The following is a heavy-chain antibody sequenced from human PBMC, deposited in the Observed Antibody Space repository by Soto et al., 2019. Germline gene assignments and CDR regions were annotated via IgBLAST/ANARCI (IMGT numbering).Heavy chain of an antibody. CDR1: GGSISSSNW. CDR3: ARAHCSGGSCYSVQHWFDP. J-gene: IGHJ5*02. V-gene: IGHV4-4*02. Sequence: QVQLQESGPGLVKPSGTLSLTCAVSGGSISSSNWWSWVRQPPGKGLEWIGEMYHSGSTNHNPSLKSRVTISVAKSTNQFSLKLSSVTAADTAVYYCARAHCSGGSCYSVQHWFDPWGQGTLVTVSS. CDR2: MYHSGST. D-gene: IGHD2-15*01.